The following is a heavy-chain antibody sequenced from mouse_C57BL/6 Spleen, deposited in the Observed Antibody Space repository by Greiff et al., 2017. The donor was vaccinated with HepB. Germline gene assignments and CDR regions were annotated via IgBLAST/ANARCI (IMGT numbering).Heavy chain of an antibody. CDR2: IYPGDGDT. Sequence: QVQLKESGPELVKPGASVKISCKASGYAFSSSWMNWVKQRPGKGLEWIGRIYPGDGDTNYNGKFKGKATLTADKSSSTAYMQLSSLTSEDSAVYCCASGDYVVMDYWGQGTSVTVSS. V-gene: IGHV1-82*01. CDR3: ASGDYVVMDY. J-gene: IGHJ4*01. D-gene: IGHD2-4*01. CDR1: GYAFSSSW.